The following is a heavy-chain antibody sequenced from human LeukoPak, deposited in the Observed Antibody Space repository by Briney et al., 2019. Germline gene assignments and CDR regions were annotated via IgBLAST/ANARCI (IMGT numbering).Heavy chain of an antibody. D-gene: IGHD2-15*01. V-gene: IGHV4-34*01. CDR3: ARVVVAAFDY. CDR2: INHSGST. Sequence: PSETLSLTCAVYGGSFSGYCWSWIRQPPGKGLEWIGEINHSGSTNYNPSLKSRVTISVDTSKNQFSLKLSSVTAADTAVYYCARVVVAAFDYWGQGTLVTVSS. CDR1: GGSFSGYC. J-gene: IGHJ4*02.